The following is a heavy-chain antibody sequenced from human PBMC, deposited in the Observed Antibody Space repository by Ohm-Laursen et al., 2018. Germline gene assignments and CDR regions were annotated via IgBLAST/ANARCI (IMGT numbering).Heavy chain of an antibody. CDR1: GFTFTDYY. CDR2: INCKTGGT. D-gene: IGHD6-19*01. CDR3: ARDSAVARDNAFDV. Sequence: ASVKVSCKASGFTFTDYYFHWVRQAPGQGLEWMGWINCKTGGTNYAQKLQGRVTMTRDTSITTAYMDLSRLTSDDTAVYYCARDSAVARDNAFDVWGQGTVVTVS. J-gene: IGHJ3*01. V-gene: IGHV1-2*02.